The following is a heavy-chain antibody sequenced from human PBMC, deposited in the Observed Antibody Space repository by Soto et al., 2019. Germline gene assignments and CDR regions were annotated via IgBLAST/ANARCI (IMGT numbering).Heavy chain of an antibody. Sequence: EVQLVESGGGLVQPGGSLRLSCAASGFTFSSYSMNWVRQAPGKGLEWISYISSGSSTIYYAESVKGRFTISRDNAKNSLSLQMNSLRDQDTAVYYCAARIISAAYWGQGTLVTVSS. CDR2: ISSGSSTI. J-gene: IGHJ4*02. CDR3: AARIISAAY. CDR1: GFTFSSYS. V-gene: IGHV3-48*02. D-gene: IGHD2-15*01.